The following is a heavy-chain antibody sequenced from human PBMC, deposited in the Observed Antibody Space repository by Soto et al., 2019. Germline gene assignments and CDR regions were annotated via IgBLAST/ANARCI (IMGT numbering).Heavy chain of an antibody. D-gene: IGHD6-13*01. CDR2: IWYDGSNK. Sequence: QVQLVESGGGVVQPGRSLRLSCAASGFTFSSYGMRWVRQAPGKGLEWVAVIWYDGSNKYYADSVKGRFTISRDNSKNTLYLQMNSLRAEDTAVYYCARDFAGIAAAGTVYYYGMDVWGQGTTVTVSS. CDR1: GFTFSSYG. CDR3: ARDFAGIAAAGTVYYYGMDV. J-gene: IGHJ6*02. V-gene: IGHV3-33*01.